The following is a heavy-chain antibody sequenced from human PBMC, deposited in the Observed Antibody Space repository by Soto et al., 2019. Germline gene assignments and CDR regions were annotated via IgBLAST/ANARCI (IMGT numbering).Heavy chain of an antibody. CDR3: AKVEGSMIVVVINPTFDY. CDR2: ISGSGGST. J-gene: IGHJ4*02. Sequence: PGGSLRLSCAASGFTFSSYAMSWVRQAPGKGLEWVSAISGSGGSTYYADSVKGRFTISRDNSKNTLYLQMNSLRAEDTAVYYCAKVEGSMIVVVINPTFDYWGQGTLVTVYS. CDR1: GFTFSSYA. V-gene: IGHV3-23*01. D-gene: IGHD3-22*01.